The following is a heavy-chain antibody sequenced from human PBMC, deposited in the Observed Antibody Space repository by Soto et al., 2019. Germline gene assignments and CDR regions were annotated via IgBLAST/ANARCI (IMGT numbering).Heavy chain of an antibody. J-gene: IGHJ2*01. CDR2: ISYDGSNK. D-gene: IGHD4-4*01. CDR1: GFTFSSYA. CDR3: ARPLWRDDYNWGYFDL. V-gene: IGHV3-30-3*01. Sequence: QVQLVESGGGVVQPWRSLRLSCAASGFTFSSYAMHWVRQVPGKGLEWVEVISYDGSNKYYADSVKGRFTISRDNSKNTLYLQMNSLRAEDTAVYYCARPLWRDDYNWGYFDLWGRGTLVTVSS.